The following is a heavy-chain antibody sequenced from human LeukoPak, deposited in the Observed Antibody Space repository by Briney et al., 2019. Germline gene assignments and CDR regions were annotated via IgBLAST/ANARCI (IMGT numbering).Heavy chain of an antibody. CDR1: GFTFSSYA. Sequence: KSGGSLRLSCAASGFTFSSYAMSWVRQAPGKGLEWVSGISESGGNTYYADSVKGRFTISRDNSKNTLYLQMTILRAEDTAVYYCARGTRSNFGAFDIWGQGTMVTVSS. D-gene: IGHD3-3*01. CDR3: ARGTRSNFGAFDI. CDR2: ISESGGNT. J-gene: IGHJ3*02. V-gene: IGHV3-23*01.